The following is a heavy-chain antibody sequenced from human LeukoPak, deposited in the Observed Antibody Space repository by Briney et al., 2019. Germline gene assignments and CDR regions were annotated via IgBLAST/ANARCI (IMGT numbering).Heavy chain of an antibody. CDR1: GFTFSSYW. Sequence: GGSLRLSCAASGFTFSSYWMHWVRQAPGKGLVWVSRINSDGSSTTYADSVKGRFTFSRDNAKNTLYLQMNSLRAEDTAVYYCARQYSSSPGNWFDPGARGPRSPSPQ. CDR3: ARQYSSSPGNWFDP. J-gene: IGHJ5*02. CDR2: INSDGSST. V-gene: IGHV3-74*01. D-gene: IGHD4-11*01.